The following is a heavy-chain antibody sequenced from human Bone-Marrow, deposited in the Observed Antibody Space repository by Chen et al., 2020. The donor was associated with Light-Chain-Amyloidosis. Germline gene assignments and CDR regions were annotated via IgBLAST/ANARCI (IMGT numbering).Heavy chain of an antibody. J-gene: IGHJ6*02. CDR1: GASLTSYY. CDR2: MYPTGNT. CDR3: ARDSGYDYYYYYGLDV. Sequence: QVQLQESGPGLVKPSETLSLICTVSGASLTSYYWSWIRKPAGKGLEWIGRMYPTGNTNYNPSLKSRVTLSADTSKNQFSLKLSSVTAADTAVYYCARDSGYDYYYYYGLDVWGQGTTVTVSS. V-gene: IGHV4-4*07. D-gene: IGHD5-12*01.